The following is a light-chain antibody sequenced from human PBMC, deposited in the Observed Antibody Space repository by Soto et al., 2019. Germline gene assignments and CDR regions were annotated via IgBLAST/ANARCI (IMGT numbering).Light chain of an antibody. CDR3: QQLYSYPLT. Sequence: DIQLTQSPSFLSASVGDRVTITCRASQDIRTYLAWYQQKPGKAPKVLITAASTSQSGVPSRFSGSRSGTEFTLTISSLQPEDFATYYCQQLYSYPLTFGGGTKVEIK. CDR2: AAS. V-gene: IGKV1-9*01. CDR1: QDIRTY. J-gene: IGKJ4*01.